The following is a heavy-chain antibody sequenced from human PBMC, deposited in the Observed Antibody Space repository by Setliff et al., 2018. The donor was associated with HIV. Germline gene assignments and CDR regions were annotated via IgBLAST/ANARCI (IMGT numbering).Heavy chain of an antibody. CDR3: ARTRKFYYYYYMDV. J-gene: IGHJ6*03. CDR2: VSSIGNT. CDR1: GISINGYY. V-gene: IGHV4-4*08. Sequence: ASETLSLTCSVSGISINGYYWSWIRQSPRTRLEWIGYVSSIGNTNYNPSLKSRVTISVDTSKNQFSLQLNSVTAADTAVYFCARTRKFYYYYYMDVWGKGTTVTVSS.